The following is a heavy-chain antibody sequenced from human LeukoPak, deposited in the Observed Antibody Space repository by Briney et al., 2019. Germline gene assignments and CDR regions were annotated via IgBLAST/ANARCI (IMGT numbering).Heavy chain of an antibody. CDR2: IYPGDSDT. Sequence: GESLKISRKGSGYSFTSYWIGWVRQMPGKGLEWMGIIYPGDSDTRYSPSFQGQVTISADKSISTAYLQWSSLKASDTAMYYCAGPAYASAGGVLDAFDIWGQGTMVTVSS. J-gene: IGHJ3*02. D-gene: IGHD3-10*01. CDR3: AGPAYASAGGVLDAFDI. V-gene: IGHV5-51*01. CDR1: GYSFTSYW.